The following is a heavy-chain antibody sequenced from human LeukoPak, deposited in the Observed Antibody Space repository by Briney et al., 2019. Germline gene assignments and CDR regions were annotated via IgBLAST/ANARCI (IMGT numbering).Heavy chain of an antibody. CDR3: AATPYFDWPPGYYYYYGMDV. Sequence: GASVKVSCKASGYTFTSYGISWVRQAPGQGLEWMGWISAYNGKTNYAQKFQGRVTMTTDTSTTTAYMELRSLRSEDTAVYYCAATPYFDWPPGYYYYYGMDVWGQGTTVTVSS. CDR2: ISAYNGKT. D-gene: IGHD3-9*01. V-gene: IGHV1-18*01. J-gene: IGHJ6*02. CDR1: GYTFTSYG.